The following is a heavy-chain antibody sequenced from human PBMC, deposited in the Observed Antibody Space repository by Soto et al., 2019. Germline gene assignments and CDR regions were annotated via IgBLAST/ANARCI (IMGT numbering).Heavy chain of an antibody. CDR3: VKVHSDSYYYFDY. J-gene: IGHJ4*02. V-gene: IGHV3-23*01. CDR2: MRGSGGDT. CDR1: GFTFSFCA. Sequence: EVQLLESGGALVQPGGSLRLSCAASGFTFSFCAMSWVRQAPGKGLEWVSSMRGSGGDTYYADSVKVRFTISRDNSKNTLYLQMNSLRVEDTAVYYCVKVHSDSYYYFDYWGQGTLVTVSS. D-gene: IGHD3-22*01.